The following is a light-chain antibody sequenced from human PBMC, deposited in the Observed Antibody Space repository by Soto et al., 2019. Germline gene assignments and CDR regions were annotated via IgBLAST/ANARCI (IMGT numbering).Light chain of an antibody. V-gene: IGLV2-11*01. CDR1: SSDIGGYNY. J-gene: IGLJ1*01. Sequence: QSSLTQPRSVSGSPGQSVTISCTGTSSDIGGYNYVSWYQQHPGKAPKLMIYDVSKRPSGGPDRFSGSKSGNTADLTISGLQAEDEADSYCCSYAGSPYVFGPGSKVTVL. CDR3: CSYAGSPYV. CDR2: DVS.